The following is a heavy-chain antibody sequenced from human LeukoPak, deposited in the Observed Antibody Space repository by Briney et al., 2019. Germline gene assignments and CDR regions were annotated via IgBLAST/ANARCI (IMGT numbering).Heavy chain of an antibody. CDR3: ARDYSGEWEQLTGWWFDP. J-gene: IGHJ5*02. Sequence: ASVKVSCKASGYTFTSYGISWVRQAPGQGLEWMAIINPSGDFRSYAQKFQGRLTVTRDMSTRTVYVELSDLRPEDTAVYYCARDYSGEWEQLTGWWFDPWGQGTLVIVSS. CDR1: GYTFTSYG. V-gene: IGHV1-46*01. CDR2: INPSGDFR. D-gene: IGHD1-26*01.